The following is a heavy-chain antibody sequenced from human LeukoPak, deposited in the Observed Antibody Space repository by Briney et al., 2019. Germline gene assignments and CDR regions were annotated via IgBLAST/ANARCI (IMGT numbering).Heavy chain of an antibody. D-gene: IGHD2-15*01. Sequence: HGESLKISCKGSGYSFSSYWIAWVRQMPGKGLEWMGIIHPGNSETTYNPSFRGHVTMSADKSVTTAYLQWSSLEASDTAMYYCARRLSSIATSAANDYWGQGTLVTVSS. V-gene: IGHV5-51*01. CDR1: GYSFSSYW. CDR3: ARRLSSIATSAANDY. J-gene: IGHJ4*02. CDR2: IHPGNSET.